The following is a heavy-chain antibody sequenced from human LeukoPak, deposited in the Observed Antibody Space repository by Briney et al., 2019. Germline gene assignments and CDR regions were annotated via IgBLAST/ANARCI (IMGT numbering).Heavy chain of an antibody. CDR1: GYTLTELS. D-gene: IGHD1-26*01. J-gene: IGHJ4*02. CDR3: ATVGGWESSPLDY. V-gene: IGHV1-24*01. Sequence: ASVKVSCKVSGYTLTELSMHWVRQAPGKGLEWMGGFYPEDGETIYAQKFQGRVTMTEDTSTDTAYMELSSLRSEDTAVYYCATVGGWESSPLDYWGQGTLVTVSS. CDR2: FYPEDGET.